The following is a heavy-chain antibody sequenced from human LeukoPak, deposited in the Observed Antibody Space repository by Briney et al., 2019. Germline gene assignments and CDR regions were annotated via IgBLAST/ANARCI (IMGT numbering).Heavy chain of an antibody. CDR1: GFTFSSYA. V-gene: IGHV3-23*01. CDR2: ISGDNPGT. D-gene: IGHD2-15*01. J-gene: IGHJ4*02. CDR3: AKAPVGHCSGAFCYHFDS. Sequence: GGSLRLSCAASGFTFSSYAMSWVRQTPGKGLEWVAAISGDNPGTYHANSVKGRFTISRDNSKNTLHLQMSGLRAEDTARYYCAKAPVGHCSGAFCYHFDSWGQGTLVTVSS.